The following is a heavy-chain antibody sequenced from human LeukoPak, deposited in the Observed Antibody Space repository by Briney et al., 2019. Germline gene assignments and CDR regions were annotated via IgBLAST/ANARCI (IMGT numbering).Heavy chain of an antibody. Sequence: PGGSLRLSCAASGFAFSNYWMSWVRQAPGKGLEWVSYISSSGSTIYYADSVKGRFTISRDNAKNSLYLQMNSLRAEDTALYYCAKPHYYDSSGYYLFDYWGQGTLVTVSS. J-gene: IGHJ4*02. D-gene: IGHD3-22*01. CDR3: AKPHYYDSSGYYLFDY. CDR1: GFAFSNYW. CDR2: ISSSGSTI. V-gene: IGHV3-11*01.